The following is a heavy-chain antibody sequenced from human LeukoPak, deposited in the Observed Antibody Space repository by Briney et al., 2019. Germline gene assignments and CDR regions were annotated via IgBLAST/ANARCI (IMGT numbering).Heavy chain of an antibody. J-gene: IGHJ4*02. CDR3: ARLAHSSGWYFDY. CDR2: IYYSGNT. Sequence: PSETLSLTCTVSGGAISSSSYYWGWIRQPPGKGLEWIVSIYYSGNTYYNPSLKSRLTISVDTSKDQFSLKLSSVTAADTAVYYCARLAHSSGWYFDYWGQGTLVTVSS. V-gene: IGHV4-39*01. D-gene: IGHD6-19*01. CDR1: GGAISSSSYY.